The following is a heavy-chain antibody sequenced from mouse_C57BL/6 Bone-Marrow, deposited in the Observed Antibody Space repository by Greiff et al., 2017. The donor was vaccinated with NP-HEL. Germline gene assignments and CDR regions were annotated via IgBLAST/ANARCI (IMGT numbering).Heavy chain of an antibody. CDR2: IYPRSGNT. J-gene: IGHJ4*01. V-gene: IGHV1-81*01. Sequence: VQLKESGAELARPGASVKLSCKASGYTFTSYGISWVKQRTGQGLEWIGEIYPRSGNTYYNEKFKGKATLTADKSSSTAYMELRSLTSEDSAVYFCARHYGSTSYAMDYWGQGTSVTVSS. CDR3: ARHYGSTSYAMDY. CDR1: GYTFTSYG. D-gene: IGHD1-1*01.